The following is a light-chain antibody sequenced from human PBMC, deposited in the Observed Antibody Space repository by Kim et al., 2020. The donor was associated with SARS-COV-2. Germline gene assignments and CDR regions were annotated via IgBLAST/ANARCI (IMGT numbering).Light chain of an antibody. Sequence: GERGPIPCSGSRSNIGNYSLSRYQQLPGTAPKLLIYSNNQRPSGVPDRFSGSKSGTSASLAISGLQSEDEADYYCAAWDDSLKGYVFGTGTKVTVL. CDR3: AAWDDSLKGYV. J-gene: IGLJ1*01. V-gene: IGLV1-44*01. CDR2: SNN. CDR1: RSNIGNYS.